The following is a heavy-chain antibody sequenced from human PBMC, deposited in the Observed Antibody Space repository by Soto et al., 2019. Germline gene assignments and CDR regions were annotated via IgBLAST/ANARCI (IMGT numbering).Heavy chain of an antibody. CDR2: IYPGDSDT. Sequence: GESLKISCKGSGYSFTSYWIGWVRQMPGKGLEWMGIIYPGDSDTRYSPSFQGQVTISADKSISTAYLQWSSLKASDTAMYYCXRRVGIVVVPAAFWFDPWGQGTLVTVSS. J-gene: IGHJ5*02. CDR3: XRRVGIVVVPAAFWFDP. CDR1: GYSFTSYW. D-gene: IGHD2-2*01. V-gene: IGHV5-51*01.